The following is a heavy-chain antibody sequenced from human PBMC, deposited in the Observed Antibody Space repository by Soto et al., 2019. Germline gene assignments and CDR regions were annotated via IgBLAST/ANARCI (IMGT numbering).Heavy chain of an antibody. CDR3: VKEREAQLWLADYGLDV. CDR1: GFTFSSYG. D-gene: IGHD5-18*01. V-gene: IGHV3-30*18. J-gene: IGHJ6*02. Sequence: GGSLRLSCAASGFTFSSYGIHWVRQARGKGLEWVALISYDGTDKYYADSVKGRFTISRDNSKNTLYLQMSSLGPEDTAVYYCVKEREAQLWLADYGLDVRGQGTSVTLS. CDR2: ISYDGTDK.